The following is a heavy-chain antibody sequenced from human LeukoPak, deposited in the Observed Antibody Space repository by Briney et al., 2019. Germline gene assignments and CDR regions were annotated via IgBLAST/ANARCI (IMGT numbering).Heavy chain of an antibody. Sequence: GGSLRLFCAASGFTFSNYARSWVRHAPGKGLEWVSAISGSGDSTYYADSVKGRFTISRDNSKNTLYLQMNSLRAEDTAVYYCAKGYGSSTYSALDYWGQGTLVTVSS. CDR2: ISGSGDST. J-gene: IGHJ4*02. CDR3: AKGYGSSTYSALDY. CDR1: GFTFSNYA. V-gene: IGHV3-23*01. D-gene: IGHD2-2*01.